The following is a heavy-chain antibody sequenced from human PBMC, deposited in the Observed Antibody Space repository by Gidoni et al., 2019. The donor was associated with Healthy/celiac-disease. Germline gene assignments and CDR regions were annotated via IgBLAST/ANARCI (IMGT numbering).Heavy chain of an antibody. D-gene: IGHD6-13*01. CDR3: TREGSWLERPYYYYYYYMDV. CDR2: IRRKAYGGTT. J-gene: IGHJ6*03. V-gene: IGHV3-49*03. Sequence: EVQLVESGGGLVQPGRSLRLSCTASGFTFGDYAMSWFRQAPGKGLEWVGFIRRKAYGGTTEYAASVKGRFTISRDDSKSIAYLQMNSLKTEDTAVYYCTREGSWLERPYYYYYYYMDVWGKGTTVTVSS. CDR1: GFTFGDYA.